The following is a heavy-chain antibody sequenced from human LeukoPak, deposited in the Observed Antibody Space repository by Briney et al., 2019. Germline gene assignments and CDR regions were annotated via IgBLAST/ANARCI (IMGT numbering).Heavy chain of an antibody. CDR1: GYTFTGYY. J-gene: IGHJ3*02. CDR3: ARTAVPAALGPDAFDI. V-gene: IGHV1-2*02. D-gene: IGHD2-2*01. CDR2: INPNSGGT. Sequence: ASVKVSCKASGYTFTGYYMHWVRQAPGQGLGWMGWINPNSGGTNCAQKFQGRVTMTRDTSISTAYMELSRLRSDDTAVYYCARTAVPAALGPDAFDIWGQGTMVTVSS.